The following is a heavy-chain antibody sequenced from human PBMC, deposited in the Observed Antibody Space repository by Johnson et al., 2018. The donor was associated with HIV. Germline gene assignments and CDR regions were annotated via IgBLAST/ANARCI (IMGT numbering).Heavy chain of an antibody. J-gene: IGHJ3*02. Sequence: QVQLVESGGGVVQPGGSLRLSCAASGLTFSSYGMHWVRQAPGKGLEWMAFIRYDGNNKYYADSVKGRFTISRDNAKNSLYLQMNSLRAEDTAVYYCARDHNHSNPGGAFDIWGQGTMVTVSS. D-gene: IGHD1-14*01. V-gene: IGHV3-30*02. CDR2: IRYDGNNK. CDR3: ARDHNHSNPGGAFDI. CDR1: GLTFSSYG.